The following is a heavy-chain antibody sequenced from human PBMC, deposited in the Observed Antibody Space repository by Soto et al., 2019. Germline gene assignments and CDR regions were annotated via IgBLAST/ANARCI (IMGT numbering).Heavy chain of an antibody. CDR2: ISAYNGNT. Sequence: ASVKVSCKASGYTFTSYGISWVRQAPGQGLEWMGWISAYNGNTNYAQKLQGRVTISVDTSKNQFSLKLSSVTAADTAVYYCARRRDFWREFDYWGQGTLVTVSS. CDR3: ARRRDFWREFDY. V-gene: IGHV1-18*01. D-gene: IGHD3-3*01. CDR1: GYTFTSYG. J-gene: IGHJ4*02.